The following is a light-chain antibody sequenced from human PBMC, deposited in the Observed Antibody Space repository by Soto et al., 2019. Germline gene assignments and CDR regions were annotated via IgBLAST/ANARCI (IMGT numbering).Light chain of an antibody. Sequence: QSALTQPPSASGSPGQSVTISCTGTTSDVGGYNYVSWYQQHPGKAPKLLVYDVDKRPSGDPDRFSGSKSGNTASLTVSGLQAEDEADYYCSSYVGSNFHVLFGGGTKLTVL. CDR3: SSYVGSNFHVL. V-gene: IGLV2-8*01. CDR2: DVD. CDR1: TSDVGGYNY. J-gene: IGLJ2*01.